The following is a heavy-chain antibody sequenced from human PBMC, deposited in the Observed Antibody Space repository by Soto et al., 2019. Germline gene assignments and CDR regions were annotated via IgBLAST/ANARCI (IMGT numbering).Heavy chain of an antibody. CDR3: ARDRAYDCSGYFHFSPAFDI. CDR2: IYYSGST. J-gene: IGHJ3*02. CDR1: GGSISSSSYY. V-gene: IGHV4-39*07. D-gene: IGHD3-22*01. Sequence: SETLSLTCTVSGGSISSSSYYWGWIRQPPGKGLEWIGSIYYSGSTYYNPSLKSRVTISVDTSKNQFSLKLSSVTAADTAVYYCARDRAYDCSGYFHFSPAFDIWGQGTMVTVSS.